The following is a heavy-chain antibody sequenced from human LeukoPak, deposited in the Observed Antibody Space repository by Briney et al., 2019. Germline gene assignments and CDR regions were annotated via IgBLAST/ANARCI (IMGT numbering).Heavy chain of an antibody. V-gene: IGHV3-20*04. D-gene: IGHD6-13*01. CDR1: GITFDDYG. CDR3: ARDRRPYSSSWYREGYYFDY. J-gene: IGHJ4*02. Sequence: GRSLRLSWAASGITFDDYGMSWVRQAPGKGLEWVSGIDWNGGSTGYADSVKGRFTSSRDNAKNSLYLQMNSLRAEDTAVYYCARDRRPYSSSWYREGYYFDYWGQGTLVTVSS. CDR2: IDWNGGST.